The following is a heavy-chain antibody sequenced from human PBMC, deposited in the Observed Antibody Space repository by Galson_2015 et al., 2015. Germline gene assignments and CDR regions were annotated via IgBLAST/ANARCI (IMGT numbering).Heavy chain of an antibody. CDR3: ARDLLSSWSDYYYYGMDV. J-gene: IGHJ6*02. V-gene: IGHV1-3*01. CDR1: GYTFTSYA. Sequence: SVKVSSKASGYTFTSYAMHWVRQAPGQRLEWMGWINAGNGNTKYSQKFQGRVTITRDTSASTAYMELSSLRSEDTAVYYCARDLLSSWSDYYYYGMDVWGQGTTVTVSS. CDR2: INAGNGNT. D-gene: IGHD6-6*01.